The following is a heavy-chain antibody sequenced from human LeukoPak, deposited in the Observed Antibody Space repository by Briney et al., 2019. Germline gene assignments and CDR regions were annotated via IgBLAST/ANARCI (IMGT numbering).Heavy chain of an antibody. J-gene: IGHJ5*02. CDR3: ARDFQIDYSNYVGWFDP. CDR2: IYSSGST. CDR1: GGSISSYY. V-gene: IGHV4-4*07. Sequence: PSETLSLTCTVSGGSISSYYWSWIRQPAGKGLEWIGRIYSSGSTNYNPTLKSRATMSVDTSKNQFSLKLSSVTAADTAVYYCARDFQIDYSNYVGWFDPWGQGTLVTVSS. D-gene: IGHD4-11*01.